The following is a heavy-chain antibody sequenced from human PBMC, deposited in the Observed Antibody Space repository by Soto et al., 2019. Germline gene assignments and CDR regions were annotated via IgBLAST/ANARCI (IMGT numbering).Heavy chain of an antibody. CDR3: ARELYCSGGSCYKLRAYFDY. J-gene: IGHJ4*02. CDR2: TYYRSKWYN. Sequence: QVQLQQSGPGLVKPSQTLSLTCAISGDSVSSNSAAWNWIRQSPSRGLEWLGRTYYRSKWYNDYAVSVKSRITINPDTSKNQFSLQLNSVTPEDTAVYYCARELYCSGGSCYKLRAYFDYWGQGTLVTVSS. CDR1: GDSVSSNSAA. D-gene: IGHD2-15*01. V-gene: IGHV6-1*01.